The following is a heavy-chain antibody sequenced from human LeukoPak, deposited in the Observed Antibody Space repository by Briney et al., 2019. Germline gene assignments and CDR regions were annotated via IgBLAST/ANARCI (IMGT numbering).Heavy chain of an antibody. V-gene: IGHV3-23*01. CDR1: GFIFSTYI. CDR3: ALQGRVYGVY. D-gene: IGHD5/OR15-5a*01. J-gene: IGHJ4*02. CDR2: ISGSGDST. Sequence: GGSLRLSCAASGFIFSTYIMSWVRQAPGKGLEWVSGISGSGDSTTYVDSVKGRFTISRDNPRNTLYLQMNSLRAEDTAVYYCALQGRVYGVYWGQGALVTVSS.